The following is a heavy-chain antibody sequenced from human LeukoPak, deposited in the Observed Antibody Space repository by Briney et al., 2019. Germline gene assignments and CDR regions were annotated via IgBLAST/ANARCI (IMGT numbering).Heavy chain of an antibody. CDR1: GGTFSSYA. J-gene: IGHJ4*02. CDR2: IIPIFGTA. V-gene: IGHV1-69*01. CDR3: ARGGRPKWELPSHFDY. D-gene: IGHD1-26*01. Sequence: SVKVSCRASGGTFSSYAISWVRQAPGQGLEWMGGIIPIFGTANYAQKFQGRVTITADESTSTACMELSSLRSEDTAVYYCARGGRPKWELPSHFDYWGQGTLVTVSS.